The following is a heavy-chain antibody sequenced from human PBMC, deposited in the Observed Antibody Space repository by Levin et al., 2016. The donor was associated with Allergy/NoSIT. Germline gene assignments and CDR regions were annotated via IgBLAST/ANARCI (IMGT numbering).Heavy chain of an antibody. CDR3: ARGANYDILTGYPLYYYYYYYMDV. D-gene: IGHD3-9*01. J-gene: IGHJ6*03. CDR2: ISSSSSYI. Sequence: WIRQPPGKGLEWVSSISSSSSYIYYADSVKGRFTISRDNAKNSLYLQMNSLRAEDTAVYYCARGANYDILTGYPLYYYYYYYMDVWGKGTTVTVSS. V-gene: IGHV3-21*01.